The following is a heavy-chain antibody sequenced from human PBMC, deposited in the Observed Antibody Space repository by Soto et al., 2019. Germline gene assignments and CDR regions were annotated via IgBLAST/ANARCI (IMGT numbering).Heavy chain of an antibody. V-gene: IGHV3-11*01. CDR1: GFIFSDYY. CDR2: ISTTGNDI. CDR3: VKSSGRRSFDY. Sequence: QVQLVESGGDLVKPGGSLRLSCAASGFIFSDYYMNWIRQAPGKGLEWVSKISTTGNDIYYAHSVKGRFTISRDNAKNSLFLQMNSLRADDTAVYYCVKSSGRRSFDYWGQGSLVTVSS. D-gene: IGHD3-10*01. J-gene: IGHJ4*02.